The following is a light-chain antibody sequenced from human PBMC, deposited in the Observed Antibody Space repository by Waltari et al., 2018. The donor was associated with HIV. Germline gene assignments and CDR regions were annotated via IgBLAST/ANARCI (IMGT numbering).Light chain of an antibody. V-gene: IGLV4-69*01. J-gene: IGLJ3*02. Sequence: QLVLTQSPSASASLGASVKLTCTLSSGHSTYAIAWHQQQPDKGPRYLMKLNSDGSHSKGDGIPDCFSGSSSGAERYLTISSLQSEDEADYYCQTWGTGILVFGGGTKLTVL. CDR3: QTWGTGILV. CDR2: LNSDGSH. CDR1: SGHSTYA.